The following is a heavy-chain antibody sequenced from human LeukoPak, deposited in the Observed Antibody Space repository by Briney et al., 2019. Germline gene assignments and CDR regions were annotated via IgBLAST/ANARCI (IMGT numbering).Heavy chain of an antibody. CDR2: ISAYNGNT. CDR1: GYTFTSYG. J-gene: IGHJ4*02. V-gene: IGHV1-18*01. D-gene: IGHD5-12*01. CDR3: ASQGLYSGYDSSFDY. Sequence: RASVKVSCKASGYTFTSYGISWVRQAPGQGLEWMGWISAYNGNTNYAQKLQGRVTMTTDTSTSTAYMELRSLRSDDTAVYYCASQGLYSGYDSSFDYWGQGTLVTVSS.